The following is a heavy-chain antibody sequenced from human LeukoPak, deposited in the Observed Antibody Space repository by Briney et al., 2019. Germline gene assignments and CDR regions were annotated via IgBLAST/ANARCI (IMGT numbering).Heavy chain of an antibody. J-gene: IGHJ4*02. V-gene: IGHV4-59*01. CDR2: IAYSGST. Sequence: SGTLSLTCAVSGGSISGYYWSWIRQPPGKGLEWIGYIAYSGSTNYNPSLKSRVTISVDTSKNQFSLKLSSVTAADTAVYYCASGSYYFDYWGQGTLVTVSS. D-gene: IGHD1-26*01. CDR1: GGSISGYY. CDR3: ASGSYYFDY.